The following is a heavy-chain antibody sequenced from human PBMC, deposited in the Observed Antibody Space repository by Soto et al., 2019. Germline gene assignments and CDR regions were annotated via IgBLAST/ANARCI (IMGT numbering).Heavy chain of an antibody. Sequence: SETLSLTCAVYGGSFSGYYWSWIRQPPGKGLEWIGEINHSGSTNYNPSLKSRVTISVDTSKNQFSLKLSSVTAADTAVYYCAMSLAYCGGDCYYHAFDIWGQGTMVTVSS. J-gene: IGHJ3*02. V-gene: IGHV4-34*01. CDR1: GGSFSGYY. D-gene: IGHD2-21*02. CDR3: AMSLAYCGGDCYYHAFDI. CDR2: INHSGST.